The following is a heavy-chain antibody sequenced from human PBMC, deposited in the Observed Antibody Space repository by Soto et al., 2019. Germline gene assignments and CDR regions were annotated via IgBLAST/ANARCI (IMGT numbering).Heavy chain of an antibody. CDR3: ARRGPLNNIEVVPDYFGLDV. CDR1: GFTFRDYY. V-gene: IGHV3-11*01. CDR2: ISSGGSSK. D-gene: IGHD2-15*01. Sequence: VGSLRLSCEASGFTFRDYYMSWIRQAPGKGLEWISYISSGGSSKFYTESVKGRFTISRDIAKNSLYLQMDGLRVEDTGVYFCARRGPLNNIEVVPDYFGLDVWGQGTTVTVSS. J-gene: IGHJ6*02.